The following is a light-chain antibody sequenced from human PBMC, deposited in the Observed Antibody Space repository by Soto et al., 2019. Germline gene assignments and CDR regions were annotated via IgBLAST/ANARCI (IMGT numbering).Light chain of an antibody. CDR1: QSISSY. Sequence: DIQMTQSPSSLSASVGDRVTITCRASQSISSYLNWYQQKPGKAPKLLIYAASSLQSGVPSRFSGSGSGTDFTLTISSLQPEDFAPYYCQHIYRTPPTFGQGTKLEIK. CDR3: QHIYRTPPT. J-gene: IGKJ2*01. V-gene: IGKV1-39*01. CDR2: AAS.